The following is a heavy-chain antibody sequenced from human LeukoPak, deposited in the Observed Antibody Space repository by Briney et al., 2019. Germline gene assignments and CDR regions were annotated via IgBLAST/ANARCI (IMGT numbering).Heavy chain of an antibody. CDR1: GFTVSIDS. D-gene: IGHD2-15*01. Sequence: GGSLRLSSVASGFTVSIDSMNWVRQAPGKGLEWVSILFSGGSALYADSVKGRFTISRDNSKNTIYLQMNSLRAEDTAVYYCARFRRGWYFDCWGQGTLVTVSS. CDR3: ARFRRGWYFDC. V-gene: IGHV3-53*01. CDR2: LFSGGSA. J-gene: IGHJ4*02.